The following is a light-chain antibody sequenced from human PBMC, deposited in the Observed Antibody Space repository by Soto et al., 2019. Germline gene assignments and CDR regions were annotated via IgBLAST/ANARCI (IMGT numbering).Light chain of an antibody. CDR1: QSVSSSY. CDR2: GAS. Sequence: ESVLTQSPGTPSLSPGERATLSCRASQSVSSSYLAWYQQKPGQAPRLLIYGASSRATGIPDRFSGSGSGTDFTLTISRLEPEDFAVYYCQQNGKTFGQGPKVDIK. V-gene: IGKV3-20*01. CDR3: QQNGKT. J-gene: IGKJ1*01.